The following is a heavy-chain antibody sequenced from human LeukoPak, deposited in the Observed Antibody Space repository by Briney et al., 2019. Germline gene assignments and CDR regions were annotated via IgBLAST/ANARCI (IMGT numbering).Heavy chain of an antibody. V-gene: IGHV3-23*01. CDR2: ISGSGGST. CDR3: AKGDHSSSWYARYGMDV. CDR1: GFTFSSYA. D-gene: IGHD6-13*01. J-gene: IGHJ6*02. Sequence: GGSLRLSCAASGFTFSSYAMSWVRQAPGKGLEWVSAISGSGGSTYYADSVKGRFTISRDNSKNTLYLQMNSLRAEDTAVYYCAKGDHSSSWYARYGMDVWGQGTTVTVSS.